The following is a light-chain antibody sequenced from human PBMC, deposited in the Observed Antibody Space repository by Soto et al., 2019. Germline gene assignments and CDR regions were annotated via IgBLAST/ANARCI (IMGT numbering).Light chain of an antibody. CDR1: QNINNY. V-gene: IGKV1-39*01. CDR2: DAS. J-gene: IGKJ1*01. CDR3: QQSYSTPRT. Sequence: DIHLSKSPSSLSASVGDRVTITCQASQNINNYLNWYQQKPGRAPKLLIYDASSLQSGVPSRFSGSGSGTDFTLTISSLQPEDFATYYCQQSYSTPRTFCQGTKV.